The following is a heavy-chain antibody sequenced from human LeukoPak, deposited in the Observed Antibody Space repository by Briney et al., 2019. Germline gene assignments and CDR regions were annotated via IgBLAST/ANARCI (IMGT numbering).Heavy chain of an antibody. V-gene: IGHV3-48*01. CDR1: GFTFSSYS. CDR3: ARGRYYFDY. CDR2: ITSSSSTI. J-gene: IGHJ4*02. Sequence: GGSLRLSCAASGFTFSSYSMNWVRRAPGKGLEWVSYITSSSSTIYYADSVKGRFTISRDNAKNSLYLQMNSLRAEDTAVYYCARGRYYFDYWGQGTLVTVSS.